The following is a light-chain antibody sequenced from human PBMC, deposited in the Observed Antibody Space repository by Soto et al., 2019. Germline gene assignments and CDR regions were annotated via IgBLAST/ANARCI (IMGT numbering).Light chain of an antibody. CDR1: QSVSNY. Sequence: EIVLTQSPATLSLSPGERATLSYRASQSVSNYLAWYQQKPGQAPRLLIYDASNRATGIPARFSGSGSGTDFTLTISCLEPEDFTVYYCQQRSNWPRLTFGGGTKVEIK. CDR2: DAS. J-gene: IGKJ4*01. V-gene: IGKV3-11*01. CDR3: QQRSNWPRLT.